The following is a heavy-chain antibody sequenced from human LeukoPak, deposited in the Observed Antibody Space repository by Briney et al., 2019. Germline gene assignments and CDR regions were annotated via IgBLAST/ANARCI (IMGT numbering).Heavy chain of an antibody. V-gene: IGHV3-23*01. D-gene: IGHD3-22*01. CDR3: ANLVGSSGQHYGMDV. CDR1: GFTFSSYA. Sequence: PGGSLRLSCAASGFTFSSYAMSWVRQAPGKGLEWVSTLSGSGLSTYYADSVKGRFTISRDNSKNTLYLQMNSLRVEDTAVYYCANLVGSSGQHYGMDVWGQGTTVTVAS. CDR2: LSGSGLST. J-gene: IGHJ6*02.